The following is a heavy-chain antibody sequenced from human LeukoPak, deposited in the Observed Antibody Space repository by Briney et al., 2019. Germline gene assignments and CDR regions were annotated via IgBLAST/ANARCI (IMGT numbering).Heavy chain of an antibody. CDR1: GGSISSGSYY. D-gene: IGHD1-26*01. J-gene: IGHJ3*02. CDR3: ARGSGSYGGRAFDI. Sequence: PSETLSLTCTVSGGSISSGSYYWSWIRQPAGKGLEWIGRIYTSGSTNYNPFLKSRVTISVDTSKNQFSLKLSSVTAADTAVYYCARGSGSYGGRAFDIWGQGTMVTVSS. V-gene: IGHV4-61*02. CDR2: IYTSGST.